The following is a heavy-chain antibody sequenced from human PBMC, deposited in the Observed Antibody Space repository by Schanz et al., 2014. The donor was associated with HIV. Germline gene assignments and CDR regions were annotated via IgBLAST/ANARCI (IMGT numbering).Heavy chain of an antibody. V-gene: IGHV1-69*01. CDR2: NIPLFGTS. D-gene: IGHD6-13*01. CDR3: ARDSPVAAGTLDY. CDR1: GGTFINYA. Sequence: QVQLVQSGAEVKKPGSSVKVSCKASGGTFINYAFSWVRQAPGQGLEWMGGNIPLFGTSNYAQQFQGRATITADEATSTAYMELSSLRSEDTAVYYCARDSPVAAGTLDYWGQGTLVTVS. J-gene: IGHJ4*02.